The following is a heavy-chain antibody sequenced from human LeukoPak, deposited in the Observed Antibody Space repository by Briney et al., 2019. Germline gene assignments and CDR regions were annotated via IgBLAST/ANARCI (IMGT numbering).Heavy chain of an antibody. V-gene: IGHV4-39*02. CDR1: GGSISSTSYY. CDR2: VYHSGST. CDR3: ARETGRV. D-gene: IGHD1-1*01. Sequence: PSETLSLTCTVSGGSISSTSYYWGWIRQPPGKGLEWIASVYHSGSTYYNPSLQSRVSTSVDTSKNQFSLRLNSVTAADTAVYYCARETGRVWGQGTLVTVSS. J-gene: IGHJ4*02.